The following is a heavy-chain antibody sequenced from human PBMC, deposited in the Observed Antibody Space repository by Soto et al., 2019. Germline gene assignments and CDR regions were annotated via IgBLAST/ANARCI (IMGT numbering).Heavy chain of an antibody. CDR3: AKGYCSGGSCYSEYYYGMDV. J-gene: IGHJ6*02. CDR1: GFTFSSYA. V-gene: IGHV3-23*01. Sequence: LRLSCAASGFTFSSYAMSWVRQAPGKGLEWVSAISGSGGSTYYADSVKGRFTISRDNSKNTLYLQMNSLRAEDTAVYYCAKGYCSGGSCYSEYYYGMDVWGQGTTVTVSS. D-gene: IGHD2-15*01. CDR2: ISGSGGST.